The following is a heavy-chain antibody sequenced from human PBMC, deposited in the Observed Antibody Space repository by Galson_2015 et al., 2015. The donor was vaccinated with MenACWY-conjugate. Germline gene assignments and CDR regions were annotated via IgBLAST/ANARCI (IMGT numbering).Heavy chain of an antibody. D-gene: IGHD1-26*01. CDR3: TRAWDDY. Sequence: SVRVSCEASGFTFTGYCLQWVRQAPGQGLEWMGGINADNGYTDYSDKFKGGITMTRDTSISTDHMELSSLGSDDTAVYYCTRAWDDYWGQGTLVTVSS. CDR2: INADNGYT. CDR1: GFTFTGYC. V-gene: IGHV1-2*02. J-gene: IGHJ4*02.